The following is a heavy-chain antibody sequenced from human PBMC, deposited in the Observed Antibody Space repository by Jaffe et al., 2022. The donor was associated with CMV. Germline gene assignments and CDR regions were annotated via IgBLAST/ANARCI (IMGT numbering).Heavy chain of an antibody. V-gene: IGHV3-49*05. CDR3: TRDFRGWIFGVVTGAFDI. Sequence: EVQLVESGGGLVKPGRSLRLSCTASGFTFGDYAMSWFRQAPGKGLEWVGFIRSKAYGGTTEYAASVKGRFTISRDDSKSIAYLQMNSLKTEDTAVYYCTRDFRGWIFGVVTGAFDIWGQGTMVTVSS. D-gene: IGHD3-3*01. J-gene: IGHJ3*02. CDR1: GFTFGDYA. CDR2: IRSKAYGGTT.